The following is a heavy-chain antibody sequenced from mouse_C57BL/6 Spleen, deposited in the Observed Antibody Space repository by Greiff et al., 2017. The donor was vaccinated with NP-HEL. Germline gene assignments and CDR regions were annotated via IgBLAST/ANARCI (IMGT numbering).Heavy chain of an antibody. V-gene: IGHV5-4*01. D-gene: IGHD1-1*01. CDR3: ARDRYYGSSYLYYFDY. CDR2: ISDGGSYT. Sequence: EVMLVESGGGLVKPGGSLKLSCAASGFTFSSYAMSWVRQTPEKRLEWVATISDGGSYTYYPDNVKGRFTISRDNAKNNLYLQMSHLKSEDTAMYYCARDRYYGSSYLYYFDYWGQGTTLTVSS. J-gene: IGHJ2*01. CDR1: GFTFSSYA.